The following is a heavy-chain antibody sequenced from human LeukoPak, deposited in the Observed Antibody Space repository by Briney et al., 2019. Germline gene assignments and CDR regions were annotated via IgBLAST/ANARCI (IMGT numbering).Heavy chain of an antibody. CDR1: GFTFSSYS. J-gene: IGHJ6*02. CDR3: ARDLAGRLWGHDYYYGMDV. Sequence: PGGSLRLSCEASGFTFSSYSMNWVRQGPGRGLEWVSYISSSIGTIYYADSVKGRFTISRDNAKNSLYLHMNSLRDADTAVYYCARDLAGRLWGHDYYYGMDVWGQGTTVTVSS. CDR2: ISSSIGTI. D-gene: IGHD6-19*01. V-gene: IGHV3-48*02.